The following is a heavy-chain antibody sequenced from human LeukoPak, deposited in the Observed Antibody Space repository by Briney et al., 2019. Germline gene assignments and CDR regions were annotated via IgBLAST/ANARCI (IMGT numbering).Heavy chain of an antibody. J-gene: IGHJ5*02. Sequence: ASVKVSFKASGYTFTSYAISWVRQAPGQGLEWMGWINPNSGGTNYAQKFQGRVTMTRDTSISTAYMELSRLRSDDTAVYYCAREKRVSLSWFDPWGQGTLVTVSS. CDR1: GYTFTSYA. V-gene: IGHV1-2*02. CDR3: AREKRVSLSWFDP. CDR2: INPNSGGT.